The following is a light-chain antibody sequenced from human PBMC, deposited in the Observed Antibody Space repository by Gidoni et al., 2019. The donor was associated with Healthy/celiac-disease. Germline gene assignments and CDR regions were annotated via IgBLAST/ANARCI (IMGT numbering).Light chain of an antibody. CDR2: DAS. V-gene: IGKV1-33*01. J-gene: IGKJ2*01. CDR3: QQYDNLPYT. Sequence: DIQMTQSPSSLSASVGDRVTITCQASQSISNYLNWYQQKPGKAPKLLIYDASNLETGVPARVSGSGSGTDFTFTISSMQPEEIATYYCQQYDNLPYTFGQGTKLEIK. CDR1: QSISNY.